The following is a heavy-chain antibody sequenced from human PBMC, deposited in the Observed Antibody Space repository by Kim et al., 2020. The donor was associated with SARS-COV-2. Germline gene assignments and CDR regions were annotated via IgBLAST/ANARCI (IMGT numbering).Heavy chain of an antibody. Sequence: DGSNKDYADSVKGRFTISRDNSKNTLYLQMNSLRAEEMAVYYCARRAFDYWGQGTLVTVSS. V-gene: IGHV3-30*01. CDR2: DGSNK. CDR3: ARRAFDY. J-gene: IGHJ4*02.